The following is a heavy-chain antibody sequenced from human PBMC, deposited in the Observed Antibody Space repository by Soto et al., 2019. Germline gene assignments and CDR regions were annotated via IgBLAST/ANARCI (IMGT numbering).Heavy chain of an antibody. D-gene: IGHD2-8*01. J-gene: IGHJ6*04. CDR2: MYSGGGR. V-gene: IGHV3-66*01. CDR3: AGDPGVKGA. CDR1: GFTVSNNY. Sequence: EVQLVESGGGLVQPGGSLRLSCVASGFTVSNNYMTWVRQAPGKGLEWVSNMYSGGGRYYTDSVKGRFIISRDSSTNTLYLQMDNVRAEDTAVYYWAGDPGVKGAWGKGTTVSVSS.